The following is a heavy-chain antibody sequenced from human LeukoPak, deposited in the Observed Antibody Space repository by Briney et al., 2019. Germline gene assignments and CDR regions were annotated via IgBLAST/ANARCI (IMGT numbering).Heavy chain of an antibody. CDR1: GFTFSSYG. J-gene: IGHJ6*02. CDR3: AKDGGTTVTNVYYYYGMDV. CDR2: ISYDGSNK. Sequence: GGSLRLSCAASGFTFSSYGMHWVRQAPGKGLEWVAVISYDGSNKYYADSVKGRFTISRDNSKNTLYLQMNSLRAEDTAVYYCAKDGGTTVTNVYYYYGMDVWGQGTTVTVSS. V-gene: IGHV3-30*18. D-gene: IGHD4-17*01.